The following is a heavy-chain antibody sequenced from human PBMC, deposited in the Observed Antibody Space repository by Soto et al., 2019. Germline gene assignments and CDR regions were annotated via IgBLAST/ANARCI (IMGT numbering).Heavy chain of an antibody. V-gene: IGHV1-3*01. D-gene: IGHD3-10*02. Sequence: QAHLVQSGAEVKMPGDSVQVSCKASGFVSTNHNFHWVRQAPGQSLEWMGRINAGNGNTQYAQNFQGRVTFTSDASENTALMELTNIRLDVRGMYYGAGTYVSNWRLWGQGTLVSVSS. J-gene: IGHJ4*02. CDR1: GFVSTNHN. CDR2: INAGNGNT. CDR3: AGTYVSNWRL.